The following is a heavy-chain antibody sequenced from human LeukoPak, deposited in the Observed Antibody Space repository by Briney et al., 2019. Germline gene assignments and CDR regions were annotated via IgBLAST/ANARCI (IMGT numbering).Heavy chain of an antibody. V-gene: IGHV3-48*03. CDR2: ISSSGSTI. CDR3: ARETRIRNYYDSGAYYYGDYFDY. Sequence: PGGSLRLSCAASGFTFSSYEMNWVRQAPGKGLEWVSYISSSGSTIYYADSVKGRFTISRDNAKNSLYLQMNSLSAEDTAIYYCARETRIRNYYDSGAYYYGDYFDYWGQGTLVTVSS. D-gene: IGHD3-22*01. CDR1: GFTFSSYE. J-gene: IGHJ4*02.